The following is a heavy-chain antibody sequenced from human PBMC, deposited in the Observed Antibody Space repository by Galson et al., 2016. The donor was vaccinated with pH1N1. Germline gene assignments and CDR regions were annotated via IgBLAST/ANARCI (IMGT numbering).Heavy chain of an antibody. D-gene: IGHD4-17*01. J-gene: IGHJ4*02. CDR3: ARLEHGDYVGYFDY. Sequence: ETPSLTCSVSGGPISDWFWSWFRQPAGKGLEWIGRVYTSGSTNYNPSLKSRVTISGDTSKNQFSLRLSSVTAADTAVYYCARLEHGDYVGYFDYWGQGTLVTVSS. V-gene: IGHV4-4*07. CDR2: VYTSGST. CDR1: GGPISDWF.